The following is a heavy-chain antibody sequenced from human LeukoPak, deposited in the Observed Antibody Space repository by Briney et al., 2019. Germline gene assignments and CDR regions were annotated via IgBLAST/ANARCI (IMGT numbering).Heavy chain of an antibody. CDR3: ARGWDIVVVPASYRDRYYFDY. CDR2: IYHSGST. Sequence: SETLSLTCTVSGGSISSYYWSWIRQPPGKGLEWIGYIYHSGSTYYNPSLKSRVTISVDRSKNQFSLKLSSVTAADTAVYYCARGWDIVVVPASYRDRYYFDYWGQGTLVTVSS. D-gene: IGHD2-2*01. V-gene: IGHV4-59*12. J-gene: IGHJ4*02. CDR1: GGSISSYY.